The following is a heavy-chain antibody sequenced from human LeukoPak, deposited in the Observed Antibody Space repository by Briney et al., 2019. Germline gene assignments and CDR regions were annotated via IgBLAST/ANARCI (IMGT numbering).Heavy chain of an antibody. V-gene: IGHV3-48*03. CDR3: AREISGSGRNAFDI. CDR2: ISSSGSTI. Sequence: PGGSLRLSCAASGFIFNKAWMNWVRQAPGKGLEWVSDISSSGSTIYYADSVKGRFTISRDNAKNSLYLQMNSLRAEDTAVYYCAREISGSGRNAFDIWGQGTMVTVSS. J-gene: IGHJ3*02. CDR1: GFIFNKAW. D-gene: IGHD3-10*01.